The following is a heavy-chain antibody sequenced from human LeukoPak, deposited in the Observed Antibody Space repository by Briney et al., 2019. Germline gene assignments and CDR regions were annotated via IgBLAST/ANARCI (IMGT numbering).Heavy chain of an antibody. CDR2: INEDGSGK. CDR1: GFTLSSYW. Sequence: GGSLRLSCAASGFTLSSYWMSWIRKAPGKGLEWVANINEDGSGKYYVDSVKGRFTVSRDNAKNSVYLQMNSLRDEDTAIYYCARYSWTATSWYWGQGTLVTVSS. V-gene: IGHV3-7*01. J-gene: IGHJ4*02. D-gene: IGHD4-17*01. CDR3: ARYSWTATSWY.